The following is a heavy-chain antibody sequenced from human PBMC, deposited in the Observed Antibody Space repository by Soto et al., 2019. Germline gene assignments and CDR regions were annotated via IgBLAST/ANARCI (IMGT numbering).Heavy chain of an antibody. V-gene: IGHV5-51*01. CDR2: IYPGDSDT. CDR1: GYSFTSYW. D-gene: IGHD3-22*01. J-gene: IGHJ4*02. CDR3: ARHDSDTGSSGITDY. Sequence: ISCKGSGYSFTSYWVGWVRQITGKGLEWMGIIYPGDSDTRYSPSFQGQVTISADKSISTAYLQWSSLKASDTAIYYCARHDSDTGSSGITDYWGQGTLVTVFS.